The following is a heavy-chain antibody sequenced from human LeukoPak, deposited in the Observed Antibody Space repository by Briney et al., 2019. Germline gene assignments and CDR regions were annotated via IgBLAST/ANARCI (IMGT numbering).Heavy chain of an antibody. V-gene: IGHV3-49*04. CDR2: IRSKAYGGTT. D-gene: IGHD7-27*01. CDR1: GFTFSSYA. Sequence: QTGGSLRLSCAASGFTFSSYAMSWVRQAPGKGLEWVGFIRSKAYGGTTEYAASVKGRFTISRDDSKSIAYLQMNSLKTEDTAVYYCTREGASHWGYYFDYWGQGTLVTVSS. CDR3: TREGASHWGYYFDY. J-gene: IGHJ4*02.